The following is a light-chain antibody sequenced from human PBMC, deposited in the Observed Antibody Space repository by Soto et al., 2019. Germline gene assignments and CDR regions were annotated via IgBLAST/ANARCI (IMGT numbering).Light chain of an antibody. J-gene: IGKJ1*01. V-gene: IGKV1-33*01. CDR3: QQYGSLPRT. CDR1: QDTSNY. Sequence: DIQMTQSPSSLSASVGDRVTITCQASQDTSNYLNWYQQKPGKAPKLLIYDASNLETGVPSRFSGSGSGTDFNLTISSLQPEDIATYYCQQYGSLPRTFGQGTKVDIK. CDR2: DAS.